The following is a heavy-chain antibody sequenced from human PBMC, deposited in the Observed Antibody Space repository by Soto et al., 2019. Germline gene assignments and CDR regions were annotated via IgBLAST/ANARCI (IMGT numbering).Heavy chain of an antibody. V-gene: IGHV4-4*02. CDR3: ARHIGVTGTRGFDH. CDR2: ISYRGTT. J-gene: IGHJ4*02. CDR1: GGSISETYW. D-gene: IGHD6-19*01. Sequence: QVQLQESGPGLVDPSETLSLTCAVSGGSISETYWWSWVRQPPGEGLDWIGEISYRGTTHYNSSLRSRVTLSMDTSRNQISLTLISVTAADSASYYCARHIGVTGTRGFDHWGQGTLVSVSS.